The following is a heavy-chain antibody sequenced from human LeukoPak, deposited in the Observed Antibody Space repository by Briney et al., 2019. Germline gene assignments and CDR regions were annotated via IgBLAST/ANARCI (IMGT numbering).Heavy chain of an antibody. CDR1: GYTFTGYY. Sequence: ASVKVSCKASGYTFTGYYIHWMRQAPGQGLKWMGWINPHSGGTNYAQNFQGRVTMTGDTSISTVYMELRTLRSDDTAVYYCARGLLTGRNWYFDLWGRGTLVTASS. D-gene: IGHD7-27*01. V-gene: IGHV1-2*02. CDR2: INPHSGGT. CDR3: ARGLLTGRNWYFDL. J-gene: IGHJ2*01.